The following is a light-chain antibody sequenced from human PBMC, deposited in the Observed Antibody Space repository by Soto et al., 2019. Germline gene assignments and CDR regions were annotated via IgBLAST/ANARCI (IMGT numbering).Light chain of an antibody. CDR3: QQSSSTPHT. CDR2: SAS. J-gene: IGKJ2*01. V-gene: IGKV1-39*01. CDR1: QTINNY. Sequence: DIQMTQSPSSLSASLGDRVTITCRASQTINNYLHWYQQRPGEAPKLLIYSASNLQTGVPPRFSGRGSRTHFTLTISSLQPEDFATYYCQQSSSTPHTFGQRTIVEIK.